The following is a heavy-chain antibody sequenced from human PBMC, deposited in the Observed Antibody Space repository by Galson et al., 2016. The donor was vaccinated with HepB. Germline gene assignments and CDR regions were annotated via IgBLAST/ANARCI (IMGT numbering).Heavy chain of an antibody. V-gene: IGHV3-48*02. Sequence: SLRLSCAASGFTLSGYSMNWVRQAPGKGLEWVSHISSSSSTIYYADSLKGRFTISRDNAKNSLYLQMNSLRDEDTAVYYCARDQLTARRGYFDYWGQGTLVTVSS. D-gene: IGHD3-10*01. CDR2: ISSSSSTI. J-gene: IGHJ4*02. CDR3: ARDQLTARRGYFDY. CDR1: GFTLSGYS.